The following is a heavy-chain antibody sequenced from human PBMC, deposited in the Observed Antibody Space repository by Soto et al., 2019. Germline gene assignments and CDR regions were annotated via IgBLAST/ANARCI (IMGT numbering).Heavy chain of an antibody. Sequence: QVQLVQSGAEVKKPGASVKVSCKASGYTFTSYGISWVRQAPGQGLEWMGWISAYNGNTNYAQKLQGRVTMTTDTSTSTAYMELRSLRSDDTAVYYCARDRLVPGSYHYYYYYGMDVWGQGTTVTVSS. CDR2: ISAYNGNT. J-gene: IGHJ6*02. CDR3: ARDRLVPGSYHYYYYYGMDV. V-gene: IGHV1-18*01. D-gene: IGHD1-26*01. CDR1: GYTFTSYG.